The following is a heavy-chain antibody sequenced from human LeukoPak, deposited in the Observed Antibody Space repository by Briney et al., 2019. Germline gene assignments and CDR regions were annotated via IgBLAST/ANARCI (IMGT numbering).Heavy chain of an antibody. CDR2: INHSGST. V-gene: IGHV4-34*01. Sequence: PSETLSLTCAVYGGSFSGYYWSWIRQPPGKGLEWIGEINHSGSTNYNPSLKSRVIISVDTSKNQFSLKLSSVTAADTAVYYVARTNYYDNSGYREYYYMDVWGKGTTVTVSS. J-gene: IGHJ6*03. D-gene: IGHD3-22*01. CDR3: ARTNYYDNSGYREYYYMDV. CDR1: GGSFSGYY.